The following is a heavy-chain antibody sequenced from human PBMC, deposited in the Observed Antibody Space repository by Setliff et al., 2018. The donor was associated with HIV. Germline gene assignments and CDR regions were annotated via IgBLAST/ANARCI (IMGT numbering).Heavy chain of an antibody. J-gene: IGHJ4*02. Sequence: GASVKVSCKASGYTFNNYGISWVRQAPGQGLEWMGWINTHSGYTNYAQNVQGRVTVTMDTSTSTAYMELRSLISDDAAVYYCARGKTWLRFLDYWGQGTLVTVSS. CDR2: INTHSGYT. CDR1: GYTFNNYG. CDR3: ARGKTWLRFLDY. V-gene: IGHV1-18*01. D-gene: IGHD5-12*01.